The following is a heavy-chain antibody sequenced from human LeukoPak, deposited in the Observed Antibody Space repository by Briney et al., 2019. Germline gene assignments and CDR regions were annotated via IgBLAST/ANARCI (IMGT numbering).Heavy chain of an antibody. J-gene: IGHJ4*02. CDR2: IYYSGGT. D-gene: IGHD6-13*01. CDR3: ASSNIAASGKPFDS. CDR1: GGSISSYY. V-gene: IGHV4-59*08. Sequence: PSETLSLTCTVSGGSISSYYWNWIRQPPGKGLERIGYIYYSGGTNHNPSLKSRVSLSVDTSKNQFSLKLSSVTAADTAVYYCASSNIAASGKPFDSWGQGTLVTVSS.